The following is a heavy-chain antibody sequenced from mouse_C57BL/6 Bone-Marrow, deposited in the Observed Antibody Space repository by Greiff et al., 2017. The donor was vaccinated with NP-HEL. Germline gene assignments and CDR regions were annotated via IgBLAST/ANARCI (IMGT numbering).Heavy chain of an antibody. Sequence: VQGVESGPGLVQPSQSLSIPCTVSGFSLTSYGVHWVRQPPGKGLEWLGVIWRGGSTDYNAAFISRLSLSKENSKSQVFFKMSSLQADDTAIYYCARSPALRSWFAYWGQGTLVTVSA. CDR1: GFSLTSYG. D-gene: IGHD1-1*01. CDR3: ARSPALRSWFAY. V-gene: IGHV2-4*02. CDR2: IWRGGST. J-gene: IGHJ3*01.